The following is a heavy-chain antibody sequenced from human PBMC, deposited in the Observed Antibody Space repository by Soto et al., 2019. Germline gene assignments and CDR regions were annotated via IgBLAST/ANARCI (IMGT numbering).Heavy chain of an antibody. D-gene: IGHD3-22*01. CDR3: ARSYYDRSGYAVDP. CDR1: GGAIRDVC. J-gene: IGHJ5*02. CDR2: MYKGGSI. Sequence: SGALSALCRVSGGAIRDVCGLWIQQAPGKRLEWIGYMYKGGSINYNPSLKSRVTISVDTSKNQFSLKLSSVTAADTAVYYCARSYYDRSGYAVDPWGQGTLVTVSS. V-gene: IGHV4-4*09.